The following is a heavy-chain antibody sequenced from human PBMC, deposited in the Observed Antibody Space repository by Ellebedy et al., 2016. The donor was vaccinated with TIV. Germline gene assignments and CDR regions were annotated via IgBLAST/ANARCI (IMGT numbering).Heavy chain of an antibody. CDR1: GFTFKSYT. CDR2: ISPGSTYI. Sequence: GRSLRLSXAASGFTFKSYTMNWVRQAPGKGLEWVSSISPGSTYIYYADSVKGRFTISRDNAKNSVYLQMNSLRAEDTAVYYCARDASGSYYAEFVWFDPWGQGTLVTVSS. CDR3: ARDASGSYYAEFVWFDP. J-gene: IGHJ5*02. V-gene: IGHV3-21*01. D-gene: IGHD3-10*01.